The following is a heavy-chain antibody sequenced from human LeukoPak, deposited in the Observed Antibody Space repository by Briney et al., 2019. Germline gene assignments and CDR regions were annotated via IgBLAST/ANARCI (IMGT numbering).Heavy chain of an antibody. CDR3: ARGYGSGSYRFYYYYGMDV. CDR2: INSDGSST. V-gene: IGHV3-74*01. Sequence: GGSLRLSCAASGFTFSSYWMHWVRQAPGKGLVSVSRINSDGSSTSYADSVKGRFTISRDNAKNTLYLQMNSLRAEDTAVYYCARGYGSGSYRFYYYYGMDVWGQGTTVTVSS. D-gene: IGHD3-10*01. CDR1: GFTFSSYW. J-gene: IGHJ6*02.